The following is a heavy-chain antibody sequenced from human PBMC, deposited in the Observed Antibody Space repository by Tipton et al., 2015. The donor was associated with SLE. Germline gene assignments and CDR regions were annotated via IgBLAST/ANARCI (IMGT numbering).Heavy chain of an antibody. CDR3: ARGQNWNYYYGMDV. Sequence: SLRLSCAASGFTFSSYAMHWVRQAPGRGLEYVSSMNTNGATTFYADSVKGRFTISRDNSKNTVYLQMGSLRVEDMAVYYCARGQNWNYYYGMDVWGQGTTVTVSS. D-gene: IGHD1-1*01. CDR1: GFTFSSYA. J-gene: IGHJ6*01. V-gene: IGHV3-64*02. CDR2: MNTNGATT.